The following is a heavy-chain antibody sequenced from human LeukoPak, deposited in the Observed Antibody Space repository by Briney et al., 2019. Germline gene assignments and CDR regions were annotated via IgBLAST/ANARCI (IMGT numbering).Heavy chain of an antibody. CDR1: GFTFSSYW. D-gene: IGHD3-10*01. CDR2: INSDGSST. J-gene: IGHJ6*02. CDR3: ARVSERTVRGVYYYYYGMDV. Sequence: PGRSLRLSCAASGFTFSSYWMHWVRHAPGKGLVWVSRINSDGSSTSYADSVKGRFTISRDNAKNTLYLQMNSLRAEDTAVYYCARVSERTVRGVYYYYYGMDVWGQGTTVTVSS. V-gene: IGHV3-74*01.